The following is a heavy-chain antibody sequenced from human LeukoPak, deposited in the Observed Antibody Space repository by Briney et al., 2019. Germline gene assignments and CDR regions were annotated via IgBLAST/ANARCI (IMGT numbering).Heavy chain of an antibody. D-gene: IGHD5-24*01. CDR1: GFTFSSYA. V-gene: IGHV3-23*01. Sequence: PGASLRLSCAASGFTFSSYAMNWVRQAPGKGLEWVSAISGSGGSTYYADSVKGRFTISRDNSKNTLFLQMDSLGAEDTAVYYCAKDLRRSWRNFDYWGQGTLVTVSS. CDR2: ISGSGGST. J-gene: IGHJ4*02. CDR3: AKDLRRSWRNFDY.